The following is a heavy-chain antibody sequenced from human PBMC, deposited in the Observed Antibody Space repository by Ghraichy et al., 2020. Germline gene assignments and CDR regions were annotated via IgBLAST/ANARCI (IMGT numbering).Heavy chain of an antibody. Sequence: GGSLRLSCAASGFTFSSYSMNWVRQAPGKGLAWVSYISSSSSTIYYADSVKGRFTISRDNAKNSLYLQMNSLRDEDTAVYYCARDDSYGRAYYYGMDVWGQGTTVTVSS. J-gene: IGHJ6*02. D-gene: IGHD5-18*01. CDR3: ARDDSYGRAYYYGMDV. CDR1: GFTFSSYS. CDR2: ISSSSSTI. V-gene: IGHV3-48*02.